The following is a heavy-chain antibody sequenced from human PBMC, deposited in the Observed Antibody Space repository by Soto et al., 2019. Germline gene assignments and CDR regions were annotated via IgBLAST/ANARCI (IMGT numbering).Heavy chain of an antibody. CDR2: ISAYNGNT. CDR1: GYTFTSYG. D-gene: IGHD1-1*01. Sequence: ASVKVSCKASGYTFTSYGISWVRQAPGQGLEWMGWISAYNGNTNYAQKLQGRVTMTTDTSTSTAYMELRSLRSDDTAVYYCARDGSRVHEKYYFDYWGQGTLVTVSS. J-gene: IGHJ4*02. CDR3: ARDGSRVHEKYYFDY. V-gene: IGHV1-18*01.